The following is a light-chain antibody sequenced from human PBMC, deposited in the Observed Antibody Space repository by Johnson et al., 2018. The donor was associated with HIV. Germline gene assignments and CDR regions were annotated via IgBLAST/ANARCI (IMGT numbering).Light chain of an antibody. CDR2: ENN. CDR3: GTWDSSLREV. CDR1: DSNIGNNY. V-gene: IGLV1-51*02. J-gene: IGLJ1*01. Sequence: QSVLTQPPSVSAAPGQKVTISCSGTDSNIGNNYVSWYQQFPGTAPKLLIYENNKRPSGIPDRFSGSKSGTSATLGITGLQTGDEADYYCGTWDSSLREVFGTGTKVTVL.